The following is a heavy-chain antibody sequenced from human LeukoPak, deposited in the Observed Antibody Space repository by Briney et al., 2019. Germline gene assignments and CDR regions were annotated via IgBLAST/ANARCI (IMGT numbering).Heavy chain of an antibody. Sequence: GGSLRLSCAASGFTVGNNHMNWVRQAPGKGLEWVGRIKSKTEGGTTDYAAPVKGRFTISRDDSKNTLYLQMNSLKTEDTAVYYCTRSFWSSGWYFDYWGQGTLVTVSS. D-gene: IGHD6-19*01. CDR3: TRSFWSSGWYFDY. CDR2: IKSKTEGGTT. J-gene: IGHJ4*02. V-gene: IGHV3-15*01. CDR1: GFTVGNNH.